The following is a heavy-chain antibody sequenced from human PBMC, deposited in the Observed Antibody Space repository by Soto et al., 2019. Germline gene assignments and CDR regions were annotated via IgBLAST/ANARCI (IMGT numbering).Heavy chain of an antibody. CDR1: GGTFSSYA. D-gene: IGHD3-3*01. J-gene: IGHJ6*02. Sequence: ASVKVSCKASGGTFSSYAISWMRQAPGQGLEWMGGIIPIFGTAYYAQKFQGRVTITADESTSTAYMELSSLRSEDSAVYYCALRSQLITIFGVVKMYYYYGMDVWGQGTTVTVSS. CDR3: ALRSQLITIFGVVKMYYYYGMDV. V-gene: IGHV1-69*13. CDR2: IIPIFGTA.